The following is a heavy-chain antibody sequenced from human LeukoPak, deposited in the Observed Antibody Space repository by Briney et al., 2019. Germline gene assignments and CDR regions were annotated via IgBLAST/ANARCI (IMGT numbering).Heavy chain of an antibody. CDR3: AKARSGGSYPIDY. V-gene: IGHV3-23*01. CDR1: GFTFSSYA. CDR2: ISGSGGGT. D-gene: IGHD2-15*01. Sequence: GGSLRLSCAASGFTFSSYAMSWVRQAPGKGLEWVSAISGSGGGTYYADSVKGRFTISRDNSKNTLYLQMNSLRAEDTTVYYCAKARSGGSYPIDYWGQGTLVTVSS. J-gene: IGHJ4*02.